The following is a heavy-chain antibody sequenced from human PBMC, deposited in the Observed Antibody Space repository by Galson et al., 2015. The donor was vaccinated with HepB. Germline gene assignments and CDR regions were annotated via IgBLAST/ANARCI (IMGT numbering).Heavy chain of an antibody. J-gene: IGHJ6*02. Sequence: LSLTCTVSGGSISSYYWSWIRQPPGKGLEWIGYIYYSGSTNYNPSLKSRVTISVDTSKNQFSLKLSSVTAADTAVYYCAVLIAADGSHLYGLDVWGQGTTVTVSS. CDR1: GGSISSYY. CDR2: IYYSGST. CDR3: AVLIAADGSHLYGLDV. V-gene: IGHV4-59*01. D-gene: IGHD6-13*01.